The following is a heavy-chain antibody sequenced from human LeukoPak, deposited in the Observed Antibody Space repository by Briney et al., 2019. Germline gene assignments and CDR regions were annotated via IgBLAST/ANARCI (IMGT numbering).Heavy chain of an antibody. CDR1: GGTFSSYA. CDR2: IIPIFGTA. CDR3: ARPTYYHDSSGYPLTSDAFDI. J-gene: IGHJ3*02. V-gene: IGHV1-69*13. D-gene: IGHD3-22*01. Sequence: SVKVSCKASGGTFSSYAISWVRQAPGQGLEWMGGIIPIFGTANYAQKFQGRVTITADESTSTAYMELSSLRSEDTAVYYCARPTYYHDSSGYPLTSDAFDIWGQGTMVTVSS.